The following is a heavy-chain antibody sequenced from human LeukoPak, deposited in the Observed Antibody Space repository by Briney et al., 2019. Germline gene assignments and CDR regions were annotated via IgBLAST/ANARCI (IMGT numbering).Heavy chain of an antibody. CDR2: LYYGGTS. V-gene: IGHV4-59*12. D-gene: IGHD5-18*01. J-gene: IGHJ4*02. Sequence: SETLSLTCTVPGCSINNYYLRWIRQPPGKGLEWIGHLYYGGTSNYNPALKSGVTMSINTPSKQASLDLSSVTAAATAVYFCARGYPGYGYTYGLHKGGQGTLVTVSS. CDR3: ARGYPGYGYTYGLHK. CDR1: GCSINNYY.